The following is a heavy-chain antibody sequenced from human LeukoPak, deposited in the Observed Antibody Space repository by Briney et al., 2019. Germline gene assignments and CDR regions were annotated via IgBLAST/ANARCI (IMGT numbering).Heavy chain of an antibody. CDR3: ARKDYDRSGYFDLDY. D-gene: IGHD3-22*01. J-gene: IGHJ4*01. Sequence: GGSLRLSCAASGFTLNKYWMHWVRQAPGEGLVWVSRINSEGTTTNYADSVKGRFTISRDNAKNTLYLQMNSLTPEDTAVYYCARKDYDRSGYFDLDYWGHGTLVTVSS. V-gene: IGHV3-74*01. CDR1: GFTLNKYW. CDR2: INSEGTTT.